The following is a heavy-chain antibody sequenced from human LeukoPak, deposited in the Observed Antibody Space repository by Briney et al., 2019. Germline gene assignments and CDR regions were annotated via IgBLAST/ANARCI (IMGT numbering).Heavy chain of an antibody. D-gene: IGHD6-6*01. CDR3: ARGPNSNWSGLDF. Sequence: GGSLRLSCTASGFSFSGHWMHWARQLPGKGLVWVSRISPTGSTTSYADSVKGRFAVSRDNAKDTLYLQVNNLRAEDTAVYYCARGPNSNWSGLDFWGQGTLLTVSS. V-gene: IGHV3-74*01. CDR2: ISPTGSTT. CDR1: GFSFSGHW. J-gene: IGHJ4*02.